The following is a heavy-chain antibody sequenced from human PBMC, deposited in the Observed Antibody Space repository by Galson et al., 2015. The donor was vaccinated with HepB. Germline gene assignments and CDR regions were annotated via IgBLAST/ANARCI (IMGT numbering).Heavy chain of an antibody. CDR1: GGTFSSYA. CDR3: ARDRVDAFDI. Sequence: SVKVSCKASGGTFSSYAISWVRQAPGQGPEWMGGIIPIFGTANYAQKFQGRVTITADESTSTAYMELSSLRSEDTAVYYCARDRVDAFDIWGQGTMVTVSS. CDR2: IIPIFGTA. J-gene: IGHJ3*02. V-gene: IGHV1-69*13.